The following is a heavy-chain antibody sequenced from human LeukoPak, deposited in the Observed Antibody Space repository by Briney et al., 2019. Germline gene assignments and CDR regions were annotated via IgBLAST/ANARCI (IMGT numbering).Heavy chain of an antibody. CDR2: IYYSGST. Sequence: SETLSLTCTVSSGSISSSSYYWGWIRQPPGKGLEWIGSIYYSGSTYYNPSLKSRVTISVDTSKNQFSLKLNSATAADTAVYYCARHTTLSIAAPFDPWGQGTLVTVSS. D-gene: IGHD6-6*01. CDR3: ARHTTLSIAAPFDP. CDR1: SGSISSSSYY. V-gene: IGHV4-39*01. J-gene: IGHJ5*02.